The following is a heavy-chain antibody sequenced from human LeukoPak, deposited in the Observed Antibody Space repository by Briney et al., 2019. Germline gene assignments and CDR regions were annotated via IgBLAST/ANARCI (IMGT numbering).Heavy chain of an antibody. V-gene: IGHV4-39*01. CDR2: IYYSGST. CDR1: GGSISSSSYY. D-gene: IGHD1-1*01. J-gene: IGHJ4*02. Sequence: KPSETLSLTCTVSGGSISSSSYYWGWIRQPPGKGLEWIGSIYYSGSTYYNPSLKSRVTISVDTSKNQFSLKLSSVTAADTAVYYCARCMKGSNAVDYWGQGTLVTVSS. CDR3: ARCMKGSNAVDY.